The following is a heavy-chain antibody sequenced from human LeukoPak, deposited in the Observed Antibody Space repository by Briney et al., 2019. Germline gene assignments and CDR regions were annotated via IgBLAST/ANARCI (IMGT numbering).Heavy chain of an antibody. CDR2: ISSSGSTI. CDR1: GFTFSDYY. CDR3: ARDLSSLQFGI. Sequence: GGSLRLSCAASGFTFSDYYMSWIHQAPGKGLERVSYISSSGSTIFYADSVKGRFTLSRDNAKNSLYLRMDSLRAEDTAVYYCARDLSSLQFGIWGQGTMVTVSS. V-gene: IGHV3-11*04. J-gene: IGHJ3*02. D-gene: IGHD4-11*01.